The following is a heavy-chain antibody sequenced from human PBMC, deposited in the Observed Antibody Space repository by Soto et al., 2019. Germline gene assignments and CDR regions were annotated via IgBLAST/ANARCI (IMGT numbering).Heavy chain of an antibody. J-gene: IGHJ6*02. CDR1: GYSFTSYW. CDR2: IYPGDSDT. CDR3: ERKQTGGDCYNLDYYYYGMDV. V-gene: IGHV5-51*01. Sequence: PGESLKISCKGSGYSFTSYWIGWVRQMPGKGLEWMGIIYPGDSDTRYSPSFQGQVTISADKSISTAYLQWSSLKASDTAMYYCERKQTGGDCYNLDYYYYGMDVWCQGTTVSVS. D-gene: IGHD2-15*01.